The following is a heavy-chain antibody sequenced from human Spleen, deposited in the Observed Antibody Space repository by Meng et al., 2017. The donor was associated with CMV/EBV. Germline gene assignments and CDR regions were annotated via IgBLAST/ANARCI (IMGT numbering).Heavy chain of an antibody. CDR1: GYTFTSYY. J-gene: IGHJ4*02. V-gene: IGHV1-18*04. CDR2: ISAYNGNT. CDR3: ARDRGQGYSSSSGSDY. D-gene: IGHD6-6*01. Sequence: ASVKVSCKASGYTFTSYYMHWVRQAPGQGLEWMGWISAYNGNTNYAQKLQGRVTMTTDTSTSTAYMELRSLRSDDTAVYYCARDRGQGYSSSSGSDYWGQGTLVTVSS.